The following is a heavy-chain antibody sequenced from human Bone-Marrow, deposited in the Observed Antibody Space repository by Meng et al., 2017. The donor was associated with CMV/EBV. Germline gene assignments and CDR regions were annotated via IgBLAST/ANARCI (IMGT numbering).Heavy chain of an antibody. CDR2: XKHSGST. J-gene: IGHJ1*01. CDR1: GGAFSGYY. CDR3: ARGVYYYRH. V-gene: IGHV4-34*01. Sequence: QVQLQQWGAGLVKPSETLSLTLACYGGAFSGYYWSWIRRPPGKGLEWIGEXKHSGSTNYNPSLKSRVTISVDTSKNQFSLKLSSVTAADTAVYYCARGVYYYRHWGQGTLVTVSS. D-gene: IGHD3-16*01.